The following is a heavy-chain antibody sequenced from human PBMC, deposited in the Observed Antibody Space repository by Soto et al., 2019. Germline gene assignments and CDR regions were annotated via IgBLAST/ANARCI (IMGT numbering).Heavy chain of an antibody. D-gene: IGHD4-17*01. J-gene: IGHJ4*02. CDR3: ARGATVTPYYFDY. CDR2: IDPSDSYT. Sequence: GESLKISCKGSGYRFTNYWIGWVRQMPGKGLEWMGRIDPSDSYTNYSPSFQGHVTISADKSISTAYLQWSSLKASDTAMYYCARGATVTPYYFDYWGQGTLVTVSS. V-gene: IGHV5-10-1*01. CDR1: GYRFTNYW.